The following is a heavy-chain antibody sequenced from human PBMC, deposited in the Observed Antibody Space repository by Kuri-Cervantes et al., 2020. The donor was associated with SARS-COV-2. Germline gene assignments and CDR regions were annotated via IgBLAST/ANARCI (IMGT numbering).Heavy chain of an antibody. J-gene: IGHJ4*02. V-gene: IGHV3-13*04. CDR2: IGTAGDT. D-gene: IGHD3-3*01. CDR3: AKVAKYYDFWSGPSAAYYFDY. Sequence: LSLTCAASGFTFSSYDMHWVRQATGKGLEWVSAIGTAGDTYYPGSVKGRFTISRENAKNTLYLQMNSLRAEDTAVYYCAKVAKYYDFWSGPSAAYYFDYWGQGTLVTVSS. CDR1: GFTFSSYD.